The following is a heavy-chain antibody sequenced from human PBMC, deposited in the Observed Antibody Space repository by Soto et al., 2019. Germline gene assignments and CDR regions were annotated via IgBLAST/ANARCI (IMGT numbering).Heavy chain of an antibody. CDR3: TTDREGWYSSGWEVFDY. CDR1: GFTFSNAW. J-gene: IGHJ4*02. V-gene: IGHV3-15*01. Sequence: PGGSLRLSCAASGFTFSNAWMSWVRQAPGKGLEWVGRIKSKTDGGTTDYAAPVKGRFTISRDDSKNTLYLQMNSLKTEDTAVYYCTTDREGWYSSGWEVFDYWGQGTLVTVSS. CDR2: IKSKTDGGTT. D-gene: IGHD6-19*01.